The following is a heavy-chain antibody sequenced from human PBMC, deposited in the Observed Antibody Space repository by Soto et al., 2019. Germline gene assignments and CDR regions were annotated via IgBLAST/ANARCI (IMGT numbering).Heavy chain of an antibody. Sequence: GGSLRLSCAASGFTFSSYGMHWVRQAPGKGLERVAVIWYDGSNKYYADSVKGRFTISRDNSKNTLYLQMNSLRAEDTAVYYCARDLNDFWSGYFFGWFDPWGQGTLVTVSS. J-gene: IGHJ5*02. CDR2: IWYDGSNK. CDR1: GFTFSSYG. D-gene: IGHD3-3*01. V-gene: IGHV3-33*01. CDR3: ARDLNDFWSGYFFGWFDP.